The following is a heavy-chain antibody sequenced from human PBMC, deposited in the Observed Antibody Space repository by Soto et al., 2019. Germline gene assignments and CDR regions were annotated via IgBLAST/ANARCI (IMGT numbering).Heavy chain of an antibody. J-gene: IGHJ5*02. CDR2: IYYSGST. Sequence: QVQMQESGPGLVKPSQTLYLTCSVSGGSIIDSGSFYWNWIRQHPGKGLEWIGYIYYSGSTYYNRSLKSQATISLDTSTNQFSLKLTSVTAADTAIYYCARGEVVASNWFDPWGQGTLVTVSS. V-gene: IGHV4-31*01. CDR3: ARGEVVASNWFDP. CDR1: GGSIIDSGSFY. D-gene: IGHD2-15*01.